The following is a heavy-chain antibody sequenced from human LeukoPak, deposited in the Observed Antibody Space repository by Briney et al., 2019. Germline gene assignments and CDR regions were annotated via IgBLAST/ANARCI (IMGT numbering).Heavy chain of an antibody. D-gene: IGHD1-26*01. J-gene: IGHJ4*02. V-gene: IGHV3-7*01. CDR3: ARVRGWELQGFDY. Sequence: GGSLRLSCVAPGFTFSTYWMSWVRQAPGKGLEWVANIKQDGSEKYYVDSVKGRFTISRDNAKNSLYLQMNSLRAEDTAVYYCARVRGWELQGFDYWGQGTLATVSS. CDR2: IKQDGSEK. CDR1: GFTFSTYW.